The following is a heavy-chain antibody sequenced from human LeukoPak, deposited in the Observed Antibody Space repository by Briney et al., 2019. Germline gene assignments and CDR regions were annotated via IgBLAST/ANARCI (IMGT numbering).Heavy chain of an antibody. CDR2: ISGSGGST. V-gene: IGHV3-23*01. J-gene: IGHJ4*02. CDR1: GLSLNNYA. Sequence: GGSLRLSCTASGLSLNNYAMSWVRQVPGKGLEWVSAISGSGGSTYYADSVKGRFTMSRDNSKNTLYLQMNSLRAEDTAVYYCAKVLVGTTCFEYWGQGTLVTVSS. CDR3: AKVLVGTTCFEY. D-gene: IGHD1-7*01.